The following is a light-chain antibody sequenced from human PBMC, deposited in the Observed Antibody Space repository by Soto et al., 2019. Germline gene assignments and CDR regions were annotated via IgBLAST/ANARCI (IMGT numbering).Light chain of an antibody. CDR2: KAS. CDR3: QHYNSYSEA. CDR1: QTISSW. J-gene: IGKJ1*01. Sequence: DIQMTRSPSTLSGSVGYRVTITCRASQTISSWLAWYQQKPGKAPKLLIYKASTLKGGVPSRFSGSGSGTEFTLTISSLQPDDFATYYCQHYNSYSEAFGQGTKVDIK. V-gene: IGKV1-5*03.